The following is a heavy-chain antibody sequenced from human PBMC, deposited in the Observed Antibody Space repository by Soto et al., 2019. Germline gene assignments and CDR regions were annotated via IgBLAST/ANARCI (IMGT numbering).Heavy chain of an antibody. CDR2: VNPIVSMS. CDR3: ASSYGSHHRPLAD. D-gene: IGHD3-10*01. J-gene: IGHJ1*01. CDR1: GDTFNFYS. Sequence: SVKVSCKASGDTFNFYSINWVRQAPGLGLEWMGRVNPIVSMSNYAQKFQGRVAMTADKSTGTAYMELSSLRSEDTAIYYCASSYGSHHRPLADWGQGALVPVAS. V-gene: IGHV1-69*02.